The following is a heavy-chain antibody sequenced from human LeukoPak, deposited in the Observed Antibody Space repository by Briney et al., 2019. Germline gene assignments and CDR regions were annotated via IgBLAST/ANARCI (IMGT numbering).Heavy chain of an antibody. Sequence: GASVNVSCKASGGTFSSYAISWVRQAPGQGLEWMGGIIPIFGTANYAQKFQGRVTITADESTSTAYMELSSLRSEDTAVYYCARDHQPPGIAVAPYNWFDPWGQGTLVTVSS. CDR2: IIPIFGTA. CDR1: GGTFSSYA. D-gene: IGHD6-19*01. J-gene: IGHJ5*02. CDR3: ARDHQPPGIAVAPYNWFDP. V-gene: IGHV1-69*13.